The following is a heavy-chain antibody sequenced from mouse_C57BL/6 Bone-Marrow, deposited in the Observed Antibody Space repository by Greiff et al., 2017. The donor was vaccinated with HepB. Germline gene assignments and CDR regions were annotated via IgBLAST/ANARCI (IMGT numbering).Heavy chain of an antibody. CDR2: IDPSDSYT. V-gene: IGHV1-59*01. Sequence: QVQLQQPGAELVRPGTSVKLSCKASGYTFTSYWMHWVKQRPGQGLEWIGVIDPSDSYTNYNQKFKGKATLTVDTSSSTAYMQLSSLTSEHSAVYYCARRGYGSSYGYWGQGTTLTVSS. CDR3: ARRGYGSSYGY. J-gene: IGHJ2*01. D-gene: IGHD1-1*01. CDR1: GYTFTSYW.